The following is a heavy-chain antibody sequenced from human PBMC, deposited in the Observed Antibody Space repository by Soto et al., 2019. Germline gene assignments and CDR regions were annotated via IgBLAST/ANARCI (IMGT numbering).Heavy chain of an antibody. V-gene: IGHV3-23*01. CDR2: ISDSGGST. CDR1: GFTFSSDA. J-gene: IGHJ4*02. CDR3: ANGCGGTCYSRIHY. Sequence: EVQLLESGGGLVQPGGSLRLSCAASGFTFSSDAMSWVRQAPGKGLEWVSGISDSGGSTYYADSVKGRFTISRDNSKNTRYMQMNSRRAEDTAVYYCANGCGGTCYSRIHYWGQGTLVTVSS. D-gene: IGHD2-15*01.